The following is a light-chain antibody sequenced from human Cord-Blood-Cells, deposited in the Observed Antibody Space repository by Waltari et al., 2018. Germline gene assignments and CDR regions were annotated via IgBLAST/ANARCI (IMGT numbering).Light chain of an antibody. CDR2: GAS. CDR1: QSVSSN. V-gene: IGKV3-15*01. CDR3: QQYNNWPYT. J-gene: IGKJ2*01. Sequence: EIVMTHSPATLSVAPGERATRACRASQSVSSNFAWYQQKPGQAPRLLIYGASTRATGIPARFSGSGSGTEFTLTISSLQSEDFAVYYCQQYNNWPYTFGQGTKLEIK.